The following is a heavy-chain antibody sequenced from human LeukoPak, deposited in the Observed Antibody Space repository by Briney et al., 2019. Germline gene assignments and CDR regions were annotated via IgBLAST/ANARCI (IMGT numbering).Heavy chain of an antibody. Sequence: PGGFLRLSCAASGFTFSSYAMSWVRQAPGKGLEWVSAISGSGGSTYYADSVKGRFTISRDNAKNSLYLQMNSLRAEDTAVYYCARETLYSSSWPWGQGTLVTVSS. CDR1: GFTFSSYA. CDR3: ARETLYSSSWP. J-gene: IGHJ5*02. V-gene: IGHV3-23*01. D-gene: IGHD6-13*01. CDR2: ISGSGGST.